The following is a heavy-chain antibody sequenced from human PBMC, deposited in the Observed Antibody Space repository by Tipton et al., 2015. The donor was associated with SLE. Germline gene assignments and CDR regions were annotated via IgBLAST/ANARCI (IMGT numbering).Heavy chain of an antibody. D-gene: IGHD5-12*01. Sequence: GLVKPSETLSLTCTVSGGSISRSNFYWAWIRQPPGKGLEWIGSFYYGKSTFYNPSLKSRVTISVDTSTNRLSLQLSSVTAADTALYYCARLISAYDCNFDYWGQGTLVTVSS. V-gene: IGHV4-39*07. J-gene: IGHJ4*02. CDR1: GGSISRSNFY. CDR3: ARLISAYDCNFDY. CDR2: FYYGKST.